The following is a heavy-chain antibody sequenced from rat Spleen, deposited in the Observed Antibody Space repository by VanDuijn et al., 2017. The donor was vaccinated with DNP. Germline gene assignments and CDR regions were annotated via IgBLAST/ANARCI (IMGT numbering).Heavy chain of an antibody. CDR3: ARNGKPNSYYYDGSYYHMDA. Sequence: EVQLVESGGGLVQPGRSLKLSCAASGFTFSNYDMAWVRQAPTKGLEWVASISTSGGSTYYRDSVKGRFTVSRDNAKSTLYLQMDSLRSEDTATYDCARNGKPNSYYYDGSYYHMDAWGQGASVTVSS. V-gene: IGHV5-25*01. D-gene: IGHD1-12*02. CDR2: ISTSGGST. J-gene: IGHJ4*01. CDR1: GFTFSNYD.